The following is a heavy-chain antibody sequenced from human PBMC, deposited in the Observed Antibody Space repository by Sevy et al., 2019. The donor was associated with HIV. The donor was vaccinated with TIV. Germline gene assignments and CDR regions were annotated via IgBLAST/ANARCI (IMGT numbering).Heavy chain of an antibody. CDR3: AKDIIPYSSSWYGMDV. J-gene: IGHJ6*02. CDR2: ISWNSGSI. V-gene: IGHV3-9*01. CDR1: GFTFDDYA. D-gene: IGHD6-13*01. Sequence: GGSLRLSCAASGFTFDDYAMHWVRQAPGKGLEWVSGISWNSGSIGYADSVKGRFTISRDNAKNSLYLQMNSLRAEDTALYYCAKDIIPYSSSWYGMDVWGQGTTVTVSS.